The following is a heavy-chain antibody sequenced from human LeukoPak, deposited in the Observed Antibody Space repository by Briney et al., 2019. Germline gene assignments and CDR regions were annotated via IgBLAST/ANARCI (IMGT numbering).Heavy chain of an antibody. D-gene: IGHD1-1*01. CDR3: AGAPVGSLNWLSPLDY. J-gene: IGHJ4*02. CDR2: IYASGST. V-gene: IGHV4-61*02. Sequence: SETLSLTCTVSGGSISSSSYYWSWVRQPAGKGLEWMGRIYASGSTNYNPSLKSRVTISVDTSKNQLSLKLTSVTAADTAVYYCAGAPVGSLNWLSPLDYWGQGTRVTVSS. CDR1: GGSISSSSYY.